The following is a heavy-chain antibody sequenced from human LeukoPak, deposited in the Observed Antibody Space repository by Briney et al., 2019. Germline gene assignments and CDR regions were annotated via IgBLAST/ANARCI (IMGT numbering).Heavy chain of an antibody. CDR2: INHSGST. V-gene: IGHV4-34*01. Sequence: ETLSLTCAVYGGSFSGYYWSWIRQPPGKGLEWIGEINHSGSTNYNPSLKSRVTISVDTSKNQFSLKLSSVTAADTAVYYCARGPSTGGSYKHAFDIWGQGTMVTVSS. D-gene: IGHD1-26*01. CDR1: GGSFSGYY. CDR3: ARGPSTGGSYKHAFDI. J-gene: IGHJ3*02.